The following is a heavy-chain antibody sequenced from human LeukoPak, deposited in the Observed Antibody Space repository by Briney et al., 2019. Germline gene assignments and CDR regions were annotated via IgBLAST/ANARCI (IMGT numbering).Heavy chain of an antibody. CDR3: ARGFGRSPFSANDAFDI. CDR1: GGSISSGGYY. D-gene: IGHD2-15*01. Sequence: KASETLSLTCTVSGGSISSGGYYWSWIRQHPGKGLEWIGYIYYSGSTYYNPSLKSRVTISVDTSKNQFSLKLSSVTAADTAVYYCARGFGRSPFSANDAFDIWGQGTMVTVSS. J-gene: IGHJ3*02. CDR2: IYYSGST. V-gene: IGHV4-31*03.